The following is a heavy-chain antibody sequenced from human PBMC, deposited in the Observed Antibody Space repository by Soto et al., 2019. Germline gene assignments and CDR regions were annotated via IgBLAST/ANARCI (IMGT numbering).Heavy chain of an antibody. V-gene: IGHV3-53*02. D-gene: IGHD2-21*02. Sequence: EVQLVETGGGLIQPGGSLRLSCAASGFTVSSNYMSWVRQAPGKGLEWVSVIYSGGSTYYADSVKGRFTISRDNSKNTMYLQMNSLRAEDTAVYYCARAMVYCGGDCYKDWYFDLWGRGTLVTVSS. CDR2: IYSGGST. J-gene: IGHJ2*01. CDR1: GFTVSSNY. CDR3: ARAMVYCGGDCYKDWYFDL.